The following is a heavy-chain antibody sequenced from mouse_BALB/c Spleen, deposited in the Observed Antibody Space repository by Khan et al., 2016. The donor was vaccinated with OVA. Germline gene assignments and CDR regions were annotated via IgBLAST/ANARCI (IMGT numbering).Heavy chain of an antibody. Sequence: VQLKESGPGLVKPSQSLSLTCTVTGYSITSDYAWNWIRQFPGNKQEGMGYISSTGSTSYNPSLKSRISITRDISKNQFFLQLKSVTTEDTATYYCARSLYYSYGYALDCWGRGTSVTVSS. D-gene: IGHD2-12*01. CDR1: GYSITSDYA. J-gene: IGHJ4*01. CDR3: ARSLYYSYGYALDC. CDR2: ISSTGST. V-gene: IGHV3-2*02.